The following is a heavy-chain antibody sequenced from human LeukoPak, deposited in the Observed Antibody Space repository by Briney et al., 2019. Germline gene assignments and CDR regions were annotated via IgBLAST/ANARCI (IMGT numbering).Heavy chain of an antibody. CDR2: IIPILGIA. J-gene: IGHJ6*03. CDR3: ASPRKVPVARAGYYYYYMDV. Sequence: ASVKVSCKASGGTFSSYTISWVRQAPGQGLEWMGRIIPILGIANYAQKFQGRVTITADKSTSTAYMELSSLRSEDTAVYYCASPRKVPVARAGYYYYYMDVWGKGTTVTVSS. CDR1: GGTFSSYT. V-gene: IGHV1-69*02. D-gene: IGHD2-2*01.